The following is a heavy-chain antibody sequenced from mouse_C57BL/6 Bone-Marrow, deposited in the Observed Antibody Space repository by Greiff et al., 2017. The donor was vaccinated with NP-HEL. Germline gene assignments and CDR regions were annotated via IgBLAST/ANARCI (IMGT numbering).Heavy chain of an antibody. Sequence: VKLQESGAELVRPGASVKLSCKASGYTFTDYYINWVKQRPGQGLEWIARMYPGSGNTYYNEKFKGKATLTAEKSSSTAYMQLSSLTSEDSAVYFCASRGDSNYVYYAMDYWGQGTSVTVSS. J-gene: IGHJ4*01. CDR2: MYPGSGNT. CDR1: GYTFTDYY. D-gene: IGHD2-5*01. CDR3: ASRGDSNYVYYAMDY. V-gene: IGHV1-76*01.